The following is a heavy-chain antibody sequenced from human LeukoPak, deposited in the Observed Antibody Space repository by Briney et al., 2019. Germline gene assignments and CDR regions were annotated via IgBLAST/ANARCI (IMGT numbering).Heavy chain of an antibody. V-gene: IGHV4-59*01. CDR2: IYYSGNS. Sequence: PSETLSLTCTVSGDSISSYYWSWIRQPPGKGLEWIGYIYYSGNSNYNPPLKSRVTISVDTSNNQFSLRLRSVTAADTAVYYCARALRQQLVTGWFDPWGQGTLVIVSS. CDR3: ARALRQQLVTGWFDP. J-gene: IGHJ5*02. CDR1: GDSISSYY. D-gene: IGHD6-13*01.